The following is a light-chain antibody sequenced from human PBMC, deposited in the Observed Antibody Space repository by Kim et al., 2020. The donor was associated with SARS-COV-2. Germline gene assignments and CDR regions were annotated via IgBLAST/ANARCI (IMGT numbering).Light chain of an antibody. Sequence: RVTLSCTGSSSNIGAGYDVHWYQQLPGTAPKLLIYGNSNRPSGVPDRFSGSKSGTSASLAITGLQAEDEADYYCQSYDSSLSGSVVFGGGTQLTVL. CDR1: SSNIGAGYD. V-gene: IGLV1-40*01. CDR2: GNS. J-gene: IGLJ2*01. CDR3: QSYDSSLSGSVV.